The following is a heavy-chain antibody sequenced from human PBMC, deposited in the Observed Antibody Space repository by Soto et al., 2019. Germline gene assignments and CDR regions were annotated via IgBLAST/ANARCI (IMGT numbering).Heavy chain of an antibody. J-gene: IGHJ4*02. Sequence: GGSLRLSCAASGFTFSSYAMSWVRQAPGKGLEWVSAISGSGGSTYYADSVKGRFTISRDNSKNTLYLQMNSLRAEDTAVYYCAKAISIDILYGYYFDYWGQGTLVNVSS. CDR1: GFTFSSYA. CDR2: ISGSGGST. V-gene: IGHV3-23*01. CDR3: AKAISIDILYGYYFDY. D-gene: IGHD3-9*01.